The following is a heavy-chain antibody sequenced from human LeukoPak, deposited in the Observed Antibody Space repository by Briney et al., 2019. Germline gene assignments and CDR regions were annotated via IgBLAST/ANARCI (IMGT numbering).Heavy chain of an antibody. D-gene: IGHD2-2*01. J-gene: IGHJ4*02. Sequence: PSETLSLTCAVYGGSFSGYYWSWIRQPLGKGLEWIGEINHSGSTNYNPSLKSRVTISVDTSKNQFSLKLSSVTAADTAVYYCARGHGGYCSSTSCSPTGYYFDYWGQGTLVTVPS. CDR3: ARGHGGYCSSTSCSPTGYYFDY. V-gene: IGHV4-34*01. CDR1: GGSFSGYY. CDR2: INHSGST.